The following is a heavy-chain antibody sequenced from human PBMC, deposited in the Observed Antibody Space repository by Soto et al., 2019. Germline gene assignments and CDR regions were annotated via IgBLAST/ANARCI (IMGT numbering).Heavy chain of an antibody. Sequence: QITLKESGPTLVKPTQTLTLTCTFSGFSLSTSGVGVGWIRQPPGKALEWLALIYWDDDKRYSPSLKSRLTLTKDTSKHQVVLTMTNTDPMDTATYYCEHRRRAAGGYFFDYWGQGTLVTVSS. D-gene: IGHD6-25*01. J-gene: IGHJ4*02. CDR3: EHRRRAAGGYFFDY. CDR2: IYWDDDK. V-gene: IGHV2-5*02. CDR1: GFSLSTSGVG.